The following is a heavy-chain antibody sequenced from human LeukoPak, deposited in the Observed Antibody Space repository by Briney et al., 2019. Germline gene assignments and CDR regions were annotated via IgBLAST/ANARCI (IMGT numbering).Heavy chain of an antibody. Sequence: GESLKISCKGSGYIFTTYWVGWLRQMPGKGLEWMGTIYPGDSDTRYSPSFQGQVTISADKSVSTAYLQWSSLKASDTAMYYCARPITRLLYDAFDIWGQGTMVTVSS. J-gene: IGHJ3*02. CDR1: GYIFTTYW. D-gene: IGHD1-26*01. V-gene: IGHV5-51*01. CDR2: IYPGDSDT. CDR3: ARPITRLLYDAFDI.